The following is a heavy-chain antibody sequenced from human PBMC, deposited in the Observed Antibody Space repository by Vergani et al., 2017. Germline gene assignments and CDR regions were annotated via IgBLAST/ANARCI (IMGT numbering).Heavy chain of an antibody. Sequence: EVQLVESGGGLIQPGGSLRLSCAASGFTVSSNYMSWVRQAPGKGLEWVSAISGSGGSTYYADAVKGRFTISRDNSKNTLYLQMNSLRAEDTAVYYCAKDGSLHPRWGQGTMVTVSS. CDR3: AKDGSLHPR. V-gene: IGHV3-23*04. CDR1: GFTVSSNY. J-gene: IGHJ3*01. CDR2: ISGSGGST.